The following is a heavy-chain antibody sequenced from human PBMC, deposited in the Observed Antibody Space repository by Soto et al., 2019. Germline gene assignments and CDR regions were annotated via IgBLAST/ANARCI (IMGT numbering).Heavy chain of an antibody. V-gene: IGHV3-11*05. Sequence: GGSLRLSCAASGFTFSDYYMSWIRQAPGKGLEWVSYISSSNSYTNYADSVKGRFTISRDNAKNSLYLQMNSLRAEDTAVYYCAKEKISTSCCNWFDPWGQGTLVTVSS. CDR1: GFTFSDYY. J-gene: IGHJ5*02. CDR3: AKEKISTSCCNWFDP. CDR2: ISSSNSYT. D-gene: IGHD2-2*01.